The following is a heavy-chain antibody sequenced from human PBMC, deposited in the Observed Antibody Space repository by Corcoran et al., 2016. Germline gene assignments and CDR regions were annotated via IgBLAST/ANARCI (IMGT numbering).Heavy chain of an antibody. Sequence: QVQLVQSGAEVKKPGASLKVSCTASGYTFTSYAMHWVRQAPGQRLEWMGWINAGNGNTKYSQKFQGRVTITRDTSARTAYMELSSLRSEDTAVYYCARDESYWGQGTLVTVSS. CDR2: INAGNGNT. V-gene: IGHV1-3*01. CDR1: GYTFTSYA. CDR3: ARDESY. J-gene: IGHJ4*02.